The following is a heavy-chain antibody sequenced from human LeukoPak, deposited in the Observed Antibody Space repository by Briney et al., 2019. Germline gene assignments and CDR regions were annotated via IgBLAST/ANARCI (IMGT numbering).Heavy chain of an antibody. CDR1: GLTFSGYW. CDR3: ASGNWNDRAFDI. CDR2: IKPDGSER. V-gene: IGHV3-7*01. Sequence: PGGSLRLSCAASGLTFSGYWMSWVRQAPGKGLEWVANIKPDGSERYYVDSVKGRFTVSRDNAKNSLYLQMNSLRAGDTAIYYCASGNWNDRAFDIWGQGTMVTVPS. D-gene: IGHD1-20*01. J-gene: IGHJ3*02.